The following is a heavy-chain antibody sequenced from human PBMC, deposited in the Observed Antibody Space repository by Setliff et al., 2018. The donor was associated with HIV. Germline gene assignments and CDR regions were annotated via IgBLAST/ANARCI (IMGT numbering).Heavy chain of an antibody. CDR3: ASSLNGDSEPWYFDL. Sequence: PSETLSLTCIVSSDSIRRYYVNWIRQPAGKGLEWVGRIYTSGTTNYNPSLKSRVTISLDTSKNQFSLNLSSVTAADMAVYYCASSLNGDSEPWYFDLWGRGTLVTVSS. CDR2: IYTSGTT. J-gene: IGHJ2*01. V-gene: IGHV4-4*07. D-gene: IGHD4-17*01. CDR1: SDSIRRYY.